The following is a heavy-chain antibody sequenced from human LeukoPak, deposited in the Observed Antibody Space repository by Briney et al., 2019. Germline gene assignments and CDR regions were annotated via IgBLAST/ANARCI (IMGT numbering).Heavy chain of an antibody. CDR2: ISGSGGST. J-gene: IGHJ4*02. Sequence: GGSLRLSCAASGFTFSSYGMSWVRQAPGKGLEWVSAISGSGGSTYYADSVKGRFTISRDNSKNTLYLQMNSLRAEDTAVYYCAREGGYCSGGSCYYFDYWGQGTLVTVSS. CDR3: AREGGYCSGGSCYYFDY. V-gene: IGHV3-23*01. CDR1: GFTFSSYG. D-gene: IGHD2-15*01.